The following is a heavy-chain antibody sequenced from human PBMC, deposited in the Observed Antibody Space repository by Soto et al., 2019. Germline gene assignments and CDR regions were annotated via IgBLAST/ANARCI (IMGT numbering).Heavy chain of an antibody. CDR1: GFTFSSYA. D-gene: IGHD1-26*01. CDR2: ISGSGGNT. V-gene: IGHV3-23*01. CDR3: ARRGSGSYYDY. Sequence: HPGGSLRLSCAASGFTFSSYAMSWVRQAPGKGLEWVSAISGSGGNTYYADSVKGRFTISRDNSKNTLYLQMNSLRAEDTAVYYCARRGSGSYYDYWGQGTLVTVSS. J-gene: IGHJ4*02.